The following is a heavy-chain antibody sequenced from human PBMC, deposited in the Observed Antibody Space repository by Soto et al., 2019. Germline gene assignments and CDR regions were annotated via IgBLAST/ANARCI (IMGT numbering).Heavy chain of an antibody. CDR2: ISGYNGDT. CDR1: GYTFTRYG. J-gene: IGHJ6*02. Sequence: QGHLVQSGAEVKKPGTSVKVSCKASGYTFTRYGISWVRQAPGQGHDWMGWISGYNGDTNYAQNLQGRVTMTIDTSTSTANMELRSLTSDDTAVYYCAKNGQPPYYYYGLDVWGQGTTVTVSS. D-gene: IGHD2-8*01. CDR3: AKNGQPPYYYYGLDV. V-gene: IGHV1-18*01.